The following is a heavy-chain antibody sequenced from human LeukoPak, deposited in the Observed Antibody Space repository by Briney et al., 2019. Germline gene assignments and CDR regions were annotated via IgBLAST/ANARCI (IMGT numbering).Heavy chain of an antibody. V-gene: IGHV1-69*13. CDR3: ARDSSGYYYGYFDY. CDR1: GYTFTGYY. J-gene: IGHJ4*02. CDR2: IIPIFGTA. D-gene: IGHD3-22*01. Sequence: ASVKVSCKASGYTFTGYYMHWVRQAPGQGLEWMGGIIPIFGTANYAQKFQGRVTITADESTSTAYMELGSLRSEDTAVYYCARDSSGYYYGYFDYWGQGTLVTVSS.